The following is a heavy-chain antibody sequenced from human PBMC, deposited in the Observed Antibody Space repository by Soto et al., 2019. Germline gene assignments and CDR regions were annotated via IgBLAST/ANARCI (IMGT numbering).Heavy chain of an antibody. V-gene: IGHV1-18*04. J-gene: IGHJ4*02. Sequence: VASVKVSCKASGYTFTSYGISWVREAPGQGLEWMGWISAFNGNTKYAQKFQGRVTMTTDTSTSTAYMELRSLRSDDTAVYYCSREAYYDTSAYVPFDYWGQGTLVTVSS. CDR1: GYTFTSYG. CDR3: SREAYYDTSAYVPFDY. CDR2: ISAFNGNT. D-gene: IGHD3-22*01.